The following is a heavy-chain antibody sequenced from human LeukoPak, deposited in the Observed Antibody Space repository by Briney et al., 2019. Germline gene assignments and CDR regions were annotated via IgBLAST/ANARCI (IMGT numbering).Heavy chain of an antibody. CDR3: ARDLLGSHTGYSSGAWDY. CDR1: GGTFSNFA. Sequence: SVKVSCKASGGTFSNFAISWVRRAPGQGLEWMGGIIPIFDTADYAQKFQGRLTITADESTSTAYMELSSLRAEDTAVYYCARDLLGSHTGYSSGAWDYWGQGTQVTVSS. V-gene: IGHV1-69*13. D-gene: IGHD3-9*01. CDR2: IIPIFDTA. J-gene: IGHJ4*02.